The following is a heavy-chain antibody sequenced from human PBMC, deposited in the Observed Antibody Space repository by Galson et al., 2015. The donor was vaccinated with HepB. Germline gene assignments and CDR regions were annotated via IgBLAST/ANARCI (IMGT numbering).Heavy chain of an antibody. D-gene: IGHD3-9*01. J-gene: IGHJ4*02. CDR2: ISRDGSTT. V-gene: IGHV3-74*01. Sequence: SLRLSCAASGFTFSTYWMHWVRQAPGKGLVWVSRISRDGSTTSQADSVRGRFTISRDNAKNILYLQMNSLRVDDTAVYYCASGKETGYQYTVGYWGQGTLVSVSS. CDR1: GFTFSTYW. CDR3: ASGKETGYQYTVGY.